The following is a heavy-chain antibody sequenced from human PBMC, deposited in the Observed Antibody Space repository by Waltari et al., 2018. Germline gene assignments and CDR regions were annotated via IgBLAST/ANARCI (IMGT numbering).Heavy chain of an antibody. Sequence: QLQLHESGPGLVKPSGTLSLNCGVSGDSITSPYLWNWVRQSPQKGLEWRGQVHGSGRTNNHSAVASLVTISLDTSRDQCTLMLTSATAADTAIFYCARDRGRGLYLDTWGPGTLGTVSP. CDR3: ARDRGRGLYLDT. V-gene: IGHV4-4*02. J-gene: IGHJ4*02. CDR2: VHGSGRT. CDR1: GDSITSPYL. D-gene: IGHD2-15*01.